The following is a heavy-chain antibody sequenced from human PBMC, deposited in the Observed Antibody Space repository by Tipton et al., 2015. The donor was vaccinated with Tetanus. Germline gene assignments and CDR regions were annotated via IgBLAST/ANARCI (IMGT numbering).Heavy chain of an antibody. J-gene: IGHJ4*02. V-gene: IGHV4-34*01. D-gene: IGHD5-24*01. CDR1: GASLRGGDHQ. Sequence: TLSLTCSVSGASLRGGDHQWNWIRQSPGKGLEWIGEISHSENTNYNPSLQSRVTISMNTANNHIYLNLTSVTAADTAVYYCARWRDGFNRALDSWGQGIMVTVSS. CDR3: ARWRDGFNRALDS. CDR2: ISHSENT.